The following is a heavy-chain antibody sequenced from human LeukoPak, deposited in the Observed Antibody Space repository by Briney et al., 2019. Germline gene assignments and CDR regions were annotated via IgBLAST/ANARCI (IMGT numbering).Heavy chain of an antibody. V-gene: IGHV4-34*01. CDR1: GGSFSGYY. J-gene: IGHJ4*02. D-gene: IGHD5-18*01. CDR2: INHSGST. CDR3: ARLGRGYLYYFDY. Sequence: SETLSLTCAVYGGSFSGYYWSWIRQPPGKGLEWIGEINHSGSTNYNPSLKSRVTMSVDTSKNQFSLKLSSVTAADTAVYYCARLGRGYLYYFDYWGQGTLVTVSS.